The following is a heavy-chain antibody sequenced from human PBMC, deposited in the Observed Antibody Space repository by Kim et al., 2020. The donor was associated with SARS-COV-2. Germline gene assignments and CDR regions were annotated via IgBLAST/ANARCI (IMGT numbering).Heavy chain of an antibody. J-gene: IGHJ5*02. D-gene: IGHD5-12*01. Sequence: SETLSLTCAVYGGSFSGYYWRWIRQPPGKGLEWIGEINHSGSTNYNPSLKSRVTISVDTSKNQFSLKLSSVTAADTAVYYCARGRGYSGYDVSKIMVVAAPPYHWGQGTLVTVSS. CDR3: ARGRGYSGYDVSKIMVVAAPPYH. V-gene: IGHV4-34*01. CDR1: GGSFSGYY. CDR2: INHSGST.